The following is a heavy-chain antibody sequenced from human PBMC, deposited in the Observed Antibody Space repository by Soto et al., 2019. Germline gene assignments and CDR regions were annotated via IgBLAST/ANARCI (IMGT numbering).Heavy chain of an antibody. J-gene: IGHJ4*02. CDR1: GGSISTYY. CDR3: ARVQSSDYDRAFDC. V-gene: IGHV4-59*08. CDR2: VYYNGHT. Sequence: SETLSLTCTVSGGSISTYYWSWIRQPPGKGLEWIGYVYYNGHTDYNPSLQSRVTIAVDTSKNHFSLKLTSVTAADTAVYYCARVQSSDYDRAFDCWGQGTLVTVSS. D-gene: IGHD3-16*01.